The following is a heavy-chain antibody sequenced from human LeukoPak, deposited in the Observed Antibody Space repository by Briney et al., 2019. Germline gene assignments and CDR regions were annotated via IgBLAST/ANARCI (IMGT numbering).Heavy chain of an antibody. D-gene: IGHD2-2*01. V-gene: IGHV3-30*04. CDR2: ISYDGSNK. J-gene: IGHJ4*02. CDR1: GFTFSSYA. Sequence: GGSLRLSCAASGFTFSSYAMHWVRQAPGKGLEWVAVISYDGSNKYYADSVKGRFTISRDNSKNTLYLQMNSLRAEDTAVYYCAGGGLVVVLDSWGQGTLVTVSS. CDR3: AGGGLVVVLDS.